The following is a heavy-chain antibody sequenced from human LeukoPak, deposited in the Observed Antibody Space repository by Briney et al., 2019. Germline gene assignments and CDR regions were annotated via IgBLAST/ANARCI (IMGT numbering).Heavy chain of an antibody. CDR1: GFTFEDYT. V-gene: IGHV3-43*02. J-gene: IGHJ3*02. D-gene: IGHD6-25*01. CDR2: VSGDGRRT. CDR3: AKDRGGYFDI. Sequence: GGSLRLSCAASGFTFEDYTLHWVRQSPGKGPEWVSLVSGDGRRTYYADSVKGRFTISRDNSKNSLYLQMNSLRTEDTALYYCAKDRGGYFDIWGQGTMVTVSS.